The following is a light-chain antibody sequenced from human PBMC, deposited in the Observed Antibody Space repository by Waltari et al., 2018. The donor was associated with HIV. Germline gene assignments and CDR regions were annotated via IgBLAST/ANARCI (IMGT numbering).Light chain of an antibody. CDR3: AAWDDSLNGPDVV. V-gene: IGLV1-44*01. CDR1: SSNIGSNT. CDR2: SNT. J-gene: IGLJ2*01. Sequence: QSVLTQPPSASGTPGQRVTISCSGSSSNIGSNTVNWYQQLPGTAPKLLIYSNTQRPSGVPDRFSVSKSGTSASLAISGLQSEDEADYYCAAWDDSLNGPDVVFGGGTKLTVL.